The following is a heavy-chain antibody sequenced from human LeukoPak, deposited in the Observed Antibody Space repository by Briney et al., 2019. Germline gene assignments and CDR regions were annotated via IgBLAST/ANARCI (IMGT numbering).Heavy chain of an antibody. CDR2: IIPIFGTA. D-gene: IGHD3-22*01. Sequence: ASVKVSCKASGGTFISYAISWVRQAPGKGVEWMGRIIPIFGTAKYAQKFQGRVTITTEEATSTAYMELSRLRSEDTAVYYCARLAGYYDSSGYLDYWGQGTLVTVSS. V-gene: IGHV1-69*05. CDR1: GGTFISYA. CDR3: ARLAGYYDSSGYLDY. J-gene: IGHJ4*02.